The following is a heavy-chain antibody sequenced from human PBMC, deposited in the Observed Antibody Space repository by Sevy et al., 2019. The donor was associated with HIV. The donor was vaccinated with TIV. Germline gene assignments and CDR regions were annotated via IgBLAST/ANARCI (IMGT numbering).Heavy chain of an antibody. CDR2: IYYSGST. CDR3: ARHGKEDWFDP. CDR1: GGSISSYY. J-gene: IGHJ5*02. D-gene: IGHD1-26*01. Sequence: SETLSLTCTVSGGSISSYYWSWIRQPPGKGLEWIGYIYYSGSTNYNPSHKSRVTISVDTSKNQFSLKLSSVIAADTAVYYCARHGKEDWFDPWGQGTLVTVSS. V-gene: IGHV4-59*08.